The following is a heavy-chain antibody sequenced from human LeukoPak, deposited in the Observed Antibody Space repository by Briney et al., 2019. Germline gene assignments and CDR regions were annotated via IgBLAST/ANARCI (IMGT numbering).Heavy chain of an antibody. CDR1: GFTFSSYG. J-gene: IGHJ4*02. V-gene: IGHV3-23*01. CDR2: ISGSGGST. CDR3: AKVKGGSGSYEFDY. D-gene: IGHD3-10*01. Sequence: GGTLRLSCAASGFTFSSYGMSWVRQAPGKGLEWVSAISGSGGSTYYADSVKGRFTISRDNSKNTLYLQMNSLRAEDTAVYYCAKVKGGSGSYEFDYWGQGTLVTVSS.